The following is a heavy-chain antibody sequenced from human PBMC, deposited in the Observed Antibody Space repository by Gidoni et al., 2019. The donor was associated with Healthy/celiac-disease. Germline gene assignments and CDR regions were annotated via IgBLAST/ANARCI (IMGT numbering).Heavy chain of an antibody. Sequence: QVQLQESGPGLVKPSGTLSLTCAVSGGLLSRSHWWSWVRQPPGKGLEWNGELSHSGSTNYNPSLKSRVTISVDKSKNQFSLKLSSVTAAGTAVYYCARGGYSSGWRTVGRWFDPWGQGTLVTVSS. J-gene: IGHJ5*02. CDR1: GGLLSRSHW. CDR2: LSHSGST. V-gene: IGHV4-4*02. CDR3: ARGGYSSGWRTVGRWFDP. D-gene: IGHD6-19*01.